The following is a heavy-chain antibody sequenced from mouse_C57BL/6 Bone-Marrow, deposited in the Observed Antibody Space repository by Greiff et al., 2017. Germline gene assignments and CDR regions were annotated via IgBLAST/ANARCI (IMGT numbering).Heavy chain of an antibody. V-gene: IGHV5-6*01. J-gene: IGHJ1*03. Sequence: EVQLVEPGGDLVKPGGSLKLSCAASGFTFSSYGMSWVRQTPDKRLEWVATISSGSSYTNYTDSVKGRFTISRDKAKNTLYLQSRRLKSEDTAIYYCARHYSFGYFDVWGTGTTVTVSS. D-gene: IGHD2-12*01. CDR1: GFTFSSYG. CDR2: ISSGSSYT. CDR3: ARHYSFGYFDV.